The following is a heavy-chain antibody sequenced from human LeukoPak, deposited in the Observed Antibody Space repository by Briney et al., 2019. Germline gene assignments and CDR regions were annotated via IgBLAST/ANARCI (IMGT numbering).Heavy chain of an antibody. CDR2: ISANNGDT. D-gene: IGHD3-10*01. J-gene: IGHJ5*02. Sequence: ASVKVSCKASGYTFTSYGISWVRQAPGQGLEWMGWISANNGDTNYAQKFKGRVTMTTDSSTSTLYMELRSLRLDDTAVYYCARVMVRGVNWFDPWGQGTLVTVSS. CDR1: GYTFTSYG. V-gene: IGHV1-18*01. CDR3: ARVMVRGVNWFDP.